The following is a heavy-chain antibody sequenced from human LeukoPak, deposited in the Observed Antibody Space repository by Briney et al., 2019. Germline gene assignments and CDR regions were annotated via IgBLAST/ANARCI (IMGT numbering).Heavy chain of an antibody. Sequence: SETLSLTCTVSGGSISSYCWSWIRQPPGKGLEWIGYIYTSGSTNYNPSLKSRVTISVDTSKNQFSLKLSSVTAADTAVYYCARLFVAGQHDYWGQGTLVTVSS. J-gene: IGHJ4*02. V-gene: IGHV4-4*09. D-gene: IGHD6-13*01. CDR1: GGSISSYC. CDR3: ARLFVAGQHDY. CDR2: IYTSGST.